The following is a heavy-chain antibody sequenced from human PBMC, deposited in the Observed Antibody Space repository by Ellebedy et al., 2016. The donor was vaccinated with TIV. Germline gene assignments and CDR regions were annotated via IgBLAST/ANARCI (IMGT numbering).Heavy chain of an antibody. V-gene: IGHV3-23*01. CDR1: GFTFSSYA. CDR3: LHHYDSSGLDY. Sequence: GGSLRLXCAASGFTFSSYAMSWVRQAPGKGLEWVSAISGSGGSTYYADSVKGRFTISRDNSKNTLYLQMNSLRAEDTAVYYCLHHYDSSGLDYWGQGTLVTVSS. D-gene: IGHD3-22*01. J-gene: IGHJ4*02. CDR2: ISGSGGST.